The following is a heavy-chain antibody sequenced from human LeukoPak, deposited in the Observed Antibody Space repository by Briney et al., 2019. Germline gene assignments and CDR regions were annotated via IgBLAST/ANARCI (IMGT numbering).Heavy chain of an antibody. Sequence: ASVKVSCKASGGTFSSYAISWVRQAPGQGLEWMGRIIPIFGIANYAQKFQGRVTITADKSTSTAYMELSSLRSEDTAVYYCARERERVELPAFDIWGQGTMVTVSS. CDR3: ARERERVELPAFDI. CDR2: IIPIFGIA. V-gene: IGHV1-69*04. D-gene: IGHD1-7*01. J-gene: IGHJ3*02. CDR1: GGTFSSYA.